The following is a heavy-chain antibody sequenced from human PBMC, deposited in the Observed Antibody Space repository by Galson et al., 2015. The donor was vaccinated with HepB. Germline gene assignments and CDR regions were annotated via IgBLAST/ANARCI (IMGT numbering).Heavy chain of an antibody. CDR3: AKVFPEKTDGWYRQALYYFDS. J-gene: IGHJ4*02. D-gene: IGHD6-19*01. V-gene: IGHV3-23*01. CDR1: GFTFSYYA. CDR2: ITPSGDNT. Sequence: SLRLSCAASGFTFSYYAMSWVRQAPGKGLEWVSAITPSGDNTFSADSMKGRFIISRDNSQNTLFLQLNSLRPDDTAMYFCAKVFPEKTDGWYRQALYYFDSWGQGTRVTVSS.